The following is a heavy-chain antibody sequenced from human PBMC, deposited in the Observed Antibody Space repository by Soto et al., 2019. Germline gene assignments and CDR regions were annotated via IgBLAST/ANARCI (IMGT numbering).Heavy chain of an antibody. V-gene: IGHV1-18*01. D-gene: IGHD1-1*01. Sequence: QVHLVQSGAEVKKPGASVKVSCKGSGYDFTTYGITWVRQAPGQGLEWMAWISAHNGNTDYAQKLQGRVTVTRDTTTSTADMELRSLRHDDTAVYYCARGRYGDYWGQGALVTVSS. CDR2: ISAHNGNT. CDR1: GYDFTTYG. J-gene: IGHJ4*02. CDR3: ARGRYGDY.